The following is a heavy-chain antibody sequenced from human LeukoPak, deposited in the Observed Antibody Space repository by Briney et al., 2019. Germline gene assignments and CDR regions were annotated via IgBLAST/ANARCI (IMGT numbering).Heavy chain of an antibody. CDR2: IRFDGSNN. D-gene: IGHD3-22*01. J-gene: IGHJ6*03. Sequence: PGGSLRLSCAASGFTFNSYGIHWVRQAPGKGLEWVAFIRFDGSNNYYADSVKGRFTISRDNSKNTLYLQMNSLRAEDTAVYYCAKDGGGYYPYYYYYIDVWGKGTTVTISS. CDR3: AKDGGGYYPYYYYYIDV. CDR1: GFTFNSYG. V-gene: IGHV3-30*02.